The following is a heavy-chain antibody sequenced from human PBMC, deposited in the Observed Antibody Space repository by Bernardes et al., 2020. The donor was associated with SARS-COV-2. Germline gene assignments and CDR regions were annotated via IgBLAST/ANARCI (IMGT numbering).Heavy chain of an antibody. D-gene: IGHD2-2*01. V-gene: IGHV4-61*08. CDR2: IYYTGST. CDR1: GGSVSSGGYY. Sequence: SETLSLTCTVSGGSVSSGGYYWSWIRQPPGKGLEWIGYIYYTGSTNYHPSLESRVTISVDTSKNQFSLKLSSVTAADTAVYYCARGVGHCSSTSCYLGDAPKASDDYYNGMDVWGQGTTVTVSS. CDR3: ARGVGHCSSTSCYLGDAPKASDDYYNGMDV. J-gene: IGHJ6*02.